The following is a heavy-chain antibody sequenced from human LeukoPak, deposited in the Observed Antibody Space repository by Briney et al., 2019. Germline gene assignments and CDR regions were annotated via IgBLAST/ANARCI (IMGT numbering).Heavy chain of an antibody. D-gene: IGHD3-16*01. J-gene: IGHJ4*02. CDR2: LRGDADGI. CDR1: GFTFSTYA. Sequence: GGSLRLPCAASGFTFSTYAMSWVRQAPGEGLEWVSLLRGDADGIYYTDSVEGWFTISRDNSKNTLYLQMNSLRAEDTAVYYCAKAYSNAYPYYFDYWGQGALVTVSS. V-gene: IGHV3-23*01. CDR3: AKAYSNAYPYYFDY.